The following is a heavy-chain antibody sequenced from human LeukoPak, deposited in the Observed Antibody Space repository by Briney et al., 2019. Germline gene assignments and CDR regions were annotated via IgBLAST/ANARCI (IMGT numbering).Heavy chain of an antibody. D-gene: IGHD2-2*01. CDR3: ARSPDIIVVPAAYFDY. J-gene: IGHJ4*02. CDR1: GYSISSGYY. V-gene: IGHV4-38-2*01. Sequence: SETLSLTCAVSGYSISSGYYWGWIRQPPGKGLEWIGSIYLSGSTYYNPSLKSRVTISVDTSKNQFSLKLSSVTAADTAVYYCARSPDIIVVPAAYFDYWGQGTLVTASS. CDR2: IYLSGST.